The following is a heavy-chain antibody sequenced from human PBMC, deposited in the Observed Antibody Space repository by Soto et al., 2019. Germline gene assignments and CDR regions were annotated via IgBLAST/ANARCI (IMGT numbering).Heavy chain of an antibody. CDR3: VRGVPGDQTYFWYGMDV. J-gene: IGHJ6*02. CDR2: ISSSSNTI. V-gene: IGHV3-48*02. Sequence: EVQLVESGGGLVQPGGSLRLSCAASGFTFSSYSMNWVRQAPGKGLQWISYISSSSNTIYYADSVKGRFTISRDYAKNSLYLQMNSLTDEDKGGFYCVRGVPGDQTYFWYGMDVWGQGTTVTVSS. D-gene: IGHD7-27*01. CDR1: GFTFSSYS.